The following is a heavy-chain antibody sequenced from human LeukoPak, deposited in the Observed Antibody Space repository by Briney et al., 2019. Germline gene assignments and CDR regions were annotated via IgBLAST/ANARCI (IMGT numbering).Heavy chain of an antibody. CDR3: ANGVYGDFILGD. D-gene: IGHD4-17*01. CDR1: GFIFSHYV. Sequence: GGSLRLSCAASGFIFSHYVMSWVRQAPGKGLEWVSSISGSGTDTYYADSVKGRFTISRDNSKNTLYLQMNSLSAEDTAVYFCANGVYGDFILGDWGQGTLATVSS. J-gene: IGHJ4*02. CDR2: ISGSGTDT. V-gene: IGHV3-23*01.